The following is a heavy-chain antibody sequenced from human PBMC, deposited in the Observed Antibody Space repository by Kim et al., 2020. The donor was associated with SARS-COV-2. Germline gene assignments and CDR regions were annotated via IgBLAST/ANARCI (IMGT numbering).Heavy chain of an antibody. CDR3: TRAGSSDFDY. D-gene: IGHD6-6*01. Sequence: GGSLRLSCEVSGFTFSDHYMDWVRQAPGKGLEWVGRSRNRTKSFTTEYAASVKGRFTISRDDSKNSLYLQMNSLKTEDTAVYYCTRAGSSDFDYWGQGTL. CDR2: SRNRTKSFTT. CDR1: GFTFSDHY. J-gene: IGHJ4*02. V-gene: IGHV3-72*01.